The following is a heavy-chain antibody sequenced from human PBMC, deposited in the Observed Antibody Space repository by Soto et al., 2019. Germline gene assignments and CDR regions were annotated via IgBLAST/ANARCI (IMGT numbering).Heavy chain of an antibody. Sequence: QVQLVQSGAEVKKPGSSVKDSCKASGGTFSSYAISWVRLAPGQGLEWVGGIIAIFGTANYAQKIQRRVTISAEESTSTADMALIRLPSEHTAVYYCPRGETWLQPRPRSYFDHWRQGTVVT. CDR3: PRGETWLQPRPRSYFDH. D-gene: IGHD5-12*01. V-gene: IGHV1-69*12. CDR1: GGTFSSYA. J-gene: IGHJ4*02. CDR2: IIAIFGTA.